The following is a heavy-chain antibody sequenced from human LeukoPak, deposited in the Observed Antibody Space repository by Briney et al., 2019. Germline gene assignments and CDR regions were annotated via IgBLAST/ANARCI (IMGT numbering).Heavy chain of an antibody. CDR2: ISGSGGST. CDR3: AKRGVVIRVILVGFHKEANYFDS. V-gene: IGHV3-23*01. Sequence: GGSLRLSCAVSGVTLSNYGMSWVRQAPGKGLEWVAGISGSGGSTNYADSVKGRFTISRDSPKNTLYLQMNSLRAEDTAVYCWAKRGVVIRVILVGFHKEANYFDSWGQGALVTVSS. D-gene: IGHD3-22*01. CDR1: GVTLSNYG. J-gene: IGHJ4*02.